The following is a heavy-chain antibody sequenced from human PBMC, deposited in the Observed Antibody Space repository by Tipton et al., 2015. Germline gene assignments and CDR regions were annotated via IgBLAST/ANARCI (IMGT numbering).Heavy chain of an antibody. J-gene: IGHJ3*02. V-gene: IGHV4-61*01. D-gene: IGHD3-16*01. CDR1: GGSVTSNNYF. CDR3: ARYEVEVDAFDI. CDR2: ISHSGNT. Sequence: TLSLTCSVSGGSVTSNNYFWSWIRQPPGKGLEWIGYISHSGNTKYNPSLKSRLTISVDTSINQFSLKLNSVTAADTAVFYCARYEVEVDAFDIWGQETMVTVSS.